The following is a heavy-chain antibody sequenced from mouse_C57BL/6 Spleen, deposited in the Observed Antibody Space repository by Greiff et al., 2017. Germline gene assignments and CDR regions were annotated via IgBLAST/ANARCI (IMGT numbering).Heavy chain of an antibody. CDR2: INPSNGGT. J-gene: IGHJ2*01. Sequence: QVHVKQSGTELVKPGASVKLSCKASGYTFTSYWMHWVKQRPGQGLEWIGNINPSNGGTNYNEKFKSKATLTVDKSSSTAYMQLSSLTSEDSAVYYCARRIGLYGSSYGFDYWGQGTTLTVSS. V-gene: IGHV1-53*01. D-gene: IGHD1-1*01. CDR3: ARRIGLYGSSYGFDY. CDR1: GYTFTSYW.